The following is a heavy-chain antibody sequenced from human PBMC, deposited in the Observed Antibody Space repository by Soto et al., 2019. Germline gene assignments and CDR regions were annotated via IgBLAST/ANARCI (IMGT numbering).Heavy chain of an antibody. J-gene: IGHJ5*02. V-gene: IGHV4-4*02. CDR2: INQSGSP. Sequence: QVQLQESGPGLVKPSGTLSLTCAVSSGTISSSNWWTWVRQPPGKGLEWIGEINQSGSPNYNPPLTSRVTISVDKSRSQFFLKLSSVTAADTAIYYGAGLDMVAAHSEFDPWGQGTLVTVSS. CDR3: AGLDMVAAHSEFDP. D-gene: IGHD2-15*01. CDR1: SGTISSSNW.